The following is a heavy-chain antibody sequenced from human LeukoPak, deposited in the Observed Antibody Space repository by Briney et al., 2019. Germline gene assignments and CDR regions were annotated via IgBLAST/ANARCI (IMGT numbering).Heavy chain of an antibody. CDR2: ISTYNGNT. Sequence: GASVKVSCKASGYTFTNYGVTWVRQAPGQGLEWMGWISTYNGNTNYAQKLQGRVTMTTDTSTSTAYMELRSLRSDDTAVYYCARLGPYGDPYYFDYWGQGTLVTVSS. CDR3: ARLGPYGDPYYFDY. CDR1: GYTFTNYG. D-gene: IGHD4-17*01. V-gene: IGHV1-18*01. J-gene: IGHJ4*02.